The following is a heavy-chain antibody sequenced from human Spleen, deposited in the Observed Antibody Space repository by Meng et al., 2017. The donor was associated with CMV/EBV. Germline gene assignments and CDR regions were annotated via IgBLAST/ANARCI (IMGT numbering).Heavy chain of an antibody. CDR2: VYPGDSDA. CDR3: ARLMVRGAAGLDV. Sequence: GESLKISCKGFGYNFAEYWIGWVRQMPGKGLEWMGVVYPGDSDARYSPSFRGHVIISADKSINAAHLQWGSLKASDTATYYCARLMVRGAAGLDVWGQGTTVTVSS. V-gene: IGHV5-51*01. CDR1: GYNFAEYW. D-gene: IGHD3-10*01. J-gene: IGHJ6*02.